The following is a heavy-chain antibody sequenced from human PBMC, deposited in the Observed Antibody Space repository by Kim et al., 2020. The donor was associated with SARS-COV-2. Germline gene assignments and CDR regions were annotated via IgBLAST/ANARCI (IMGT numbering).Heavy chain of an antibody. CDR2: ISYDGSNK. D-gene: IGHD6-13*01. Sequence: GGSLRLSCAASGFTFSSYGMHWVRQAPGKGLEWVAVISYDGSNKYYADPVKGRFTISRDNSKNTLYLQMNSLRAEDTAVYYCARDKSAGYSSSWNDYWGQGTLVTVSS. J-gene: IGHJ4*02. CDR1: GFTFSSYG. CDR3: ARDKSAGYSSSWNDY. V-gene: IGHV3-33*05.